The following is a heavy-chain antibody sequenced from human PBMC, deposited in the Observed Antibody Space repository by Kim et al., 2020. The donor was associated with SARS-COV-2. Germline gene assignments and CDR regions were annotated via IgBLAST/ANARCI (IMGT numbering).Heavy chain of an antibody. V-gene: IGHV1-3*01. Sequence: QKFQGRVTRTRETSANTAYMELSSLRSEDTALYYCARAGGGWGGPNCDLDYWGQGTLVTVSS. J-gene: IGHJ4*02. D-gene: IGHD2-21*01. CDR3: ARAGGGWGGPNCDLDY.